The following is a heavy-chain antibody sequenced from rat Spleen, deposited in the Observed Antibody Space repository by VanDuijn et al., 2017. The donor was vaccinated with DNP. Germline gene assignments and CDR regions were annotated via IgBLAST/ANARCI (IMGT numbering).Heavy chain of an antibody. V-gene: IGHV2-15*01. J-gene: IGHJ2*01. D-gene: IGHD1-2*01. CDR3: ARWHLYLNYFDY. CDR1: GFSLTSYS. Sequence: QVQLKESGPGLVQPSETLSLTCTVSGFSLTSYSVSWVRQSPGKGLDWIGAIWSGGSTDYNSALESRLSISRDTSRNQVLLKMNSLQTEDTAMYFCARWHLYLNYFDYWGQGVMVTVSS. CDR2: IWSGGST.